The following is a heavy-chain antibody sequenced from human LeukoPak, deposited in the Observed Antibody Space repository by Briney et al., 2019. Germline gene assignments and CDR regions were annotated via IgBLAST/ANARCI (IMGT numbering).Heavy chain of an antibody. CDR1: GFTFSSNY. D-gene: IGHD3-10*01. J-gene: IGHJ4*02. V-gene: IGHV3-66*01. CDR2: IYSDGST. Sequence: PGGSLRLSCAASGFTFSSNYMSWVRQAPGKGLEWVSVIYSDGSTYYADSVKGRFTISRDNSKNTLYLQMNSLRAEDTAVYYCAREDGSGSYAIGYWGQGTLVTVSS. CDR3: AREDGSGSYAIGY.